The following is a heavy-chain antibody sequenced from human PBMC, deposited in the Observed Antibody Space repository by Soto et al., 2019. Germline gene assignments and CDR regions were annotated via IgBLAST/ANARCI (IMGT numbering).Heavy chain of an antibody. D-gene: IGHD3-10*01. V-gene: IGHV4-39*01. CDR1: GGSISSSSYY. CDR2: IYYSGST. CDR3: ARLQGMVRGAAFDI. Sequence: SETLSLTCTVSGGSISSSSYYWGWIRQPPGKGLEWIGSIYYSGSTYYNPSLKSRVTISVDTSKNQFSLKLSSVTAADTAVYYCARLQGMVRGAAFDIWGQGTMVTVSS. J-gene: IGHJ3*02.